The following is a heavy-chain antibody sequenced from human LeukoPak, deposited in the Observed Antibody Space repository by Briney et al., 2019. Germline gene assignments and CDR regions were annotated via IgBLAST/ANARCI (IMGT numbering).Heavy chain of an antibody. J-gene: IGHJ4*02. CDR3: AKELWEGSGYLDY. Sequence: GGSLRLSCAASGFTFSDYPMAWIRQAPGKGPQWVSAVSGSGDKTIYVDSVKGRFTISRDNSKNTWSLQMNSLQAEDTALYYCAKELWEGSGYLDYWGQGILVTVSS. V-gene: IGHV3-23*01. CDR1: GFTFSDYP. CDR2: VSGSGDKT. D-gene: IGHD3-22*01.